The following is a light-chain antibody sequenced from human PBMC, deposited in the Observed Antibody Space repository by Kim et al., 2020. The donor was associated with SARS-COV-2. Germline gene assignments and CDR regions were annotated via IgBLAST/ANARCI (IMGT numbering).Light chain of an antibody. J-gene: IGKJ4*01. CDR3: QQYDGSVLT. CDR1: QTVRSSH. Sequence: EIVLTQSPGTLSLSPGERATLSCRASQTVRSSHLVWYQQKPGQAPRVLIYGASSRATGIPDRFSGSGSGTDFTLTIARLEPEDFAVYYCQQYDGSVLTFGGGTKVDIK. CDR2: GAS. V-gene: IGKV3-20*01.